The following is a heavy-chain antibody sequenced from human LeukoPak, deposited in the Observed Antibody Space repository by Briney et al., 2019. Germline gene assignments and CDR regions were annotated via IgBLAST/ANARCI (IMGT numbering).Heavy chain of an antibody. CDR3: ALRASSGWLSIDY. J-gene: IGHJ4*02. D-gene: IGHD6-19*01. CDR2: INHSGST. V-gene: IGHV4-34*01. Sequence: PSETLSLTCAVSGGSFSGYYWSWIRQPPGKGLEWIGEINHSGSTNYNPSLKSRVTISVDTSKNQYSLKLSSVTAADTAVYYCALRASSGWLSIDYWGQGTLVTVSS. CDR1: GGSFSGYY.